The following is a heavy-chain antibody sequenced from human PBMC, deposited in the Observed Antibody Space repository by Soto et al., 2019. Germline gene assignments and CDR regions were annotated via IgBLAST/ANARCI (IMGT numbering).Heavy chain of an antibody. CDR2: IYYSGST. D-gene: IGHD2-2*01. CDR1: GGSISSGGYY. CDR3: ARADSEYAVFDY. Sequence: QVQLQESGPGLVKPSQTLSLTCTVSGGSISSGGYYWSWIRHHPGKGLEWIGYIYYSGSTYYNPSLKCRVTISVDTSKNQLSLKLSSVTAADTAVYYCARADSEYAVFDYWGQGTLVTVSS. J-gene: IGHJ4*02. V-gene: IGHV4-31*03.